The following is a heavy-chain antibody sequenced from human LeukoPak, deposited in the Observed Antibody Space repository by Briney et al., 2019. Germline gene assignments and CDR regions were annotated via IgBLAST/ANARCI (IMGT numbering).Heavy chain of an antibody. CDR2: IYSGGST. CDR3: ARMAGYNSLRFDY. J-gene: IGHJ4*02. D-gene: IGHD5-24*01. Sequence: GGSLRLSCAASGFTVSSNYISWVRQAPGKGLEWVSVIYSGGSTYYADSVKGRFTISRDNSQNTLYLEMNSLRAEDTAVYYCARMAGYNSLRFDYWGLGTLVTVSS. V-gene: IGHV3-53*01. CDR1: GFTVSSNY.